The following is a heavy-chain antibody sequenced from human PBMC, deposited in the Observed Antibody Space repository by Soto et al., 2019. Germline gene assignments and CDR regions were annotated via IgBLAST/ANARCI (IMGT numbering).Heavy chain of an antibody. D-gene: IGHD2-8*02. CDR2: INHSGST. CDR1: GGSFRGYY. J-gene: IGHJ4*02. Sequence: SDTLSLTCAVYGGSFRGYYWSWIRQPPGKGLEWIGEINHSGSTNYNPSLKSRVTISVDTSKNQFSLKLSSVTAADTPVYYRARGVGTTNRRYCLDNWCQLTLVTVPS. CDR3: ARGVGTTNRRYCLDN. V-gene: IGHV4-34*01.